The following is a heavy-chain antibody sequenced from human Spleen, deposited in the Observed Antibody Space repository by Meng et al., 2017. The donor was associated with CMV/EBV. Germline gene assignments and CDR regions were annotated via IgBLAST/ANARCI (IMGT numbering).Heavy chain of an antibody. CDR2: IRNGGTNT. CDR1: GFTFSSYA. Sequence: GESLKISCAASGFTFSSYAMHWVRQAPGKGLEWLAIIRNGGTNTYYADSLKGRVTISRDNSRNTLSLEMTSLRPEDTAVYYCAKDRRPGLLGILVIVDQWGPGTLVTVSS. V-gene: IGHV3-30*02. CDR3: AKDRRPGLLGILVIVDQ. J-gene: IGHJ5*02. D-gene: IGHD3-16*01.